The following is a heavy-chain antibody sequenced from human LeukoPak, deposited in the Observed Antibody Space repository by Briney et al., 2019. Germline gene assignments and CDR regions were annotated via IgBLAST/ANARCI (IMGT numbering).Heavy chain of an antibody. D-gene: IGHD5-12*01. Sequence: GGSLRLSCAASGFTFSGSTMHWVRQAPGKGLEWVSSISSSSSYIYYADSVKGRFTISRDNAKNSLYLQMNSLRAEDTAVYYCARLLYSGYDFFPLDYWGQGTLVTVSS. CDR1: GFTFSGST. CDR3: ARLLYSGYDFFPLDY. J-gene: IGHJ4*02. V-gene: IGHV3-21*01. CDR2: ISSSSSYI.